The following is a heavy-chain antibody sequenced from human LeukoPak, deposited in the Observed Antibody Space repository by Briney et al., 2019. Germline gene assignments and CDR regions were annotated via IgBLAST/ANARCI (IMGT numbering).Heavy chain of an antibody. CDR1: GYTFTNYG. J-gene: IGHJ5*02. Sequence: ASVKVSCKASGYTFTNYGVSWVRQAPGQGLEWMGWINPYKGNTVYAQNLQGRVTMTRDTSTSTAYMELRSLRSEDTAVYYCARGAGYYDSSGYFHSGWFDPWGQGTLVTVSS. CDR2: INPYKGNT. CDR3: ARGAGYYDSSGYFHSGWFDP. D-gene: IGHD3-22*01. V-gene: IGHV1-18*01.